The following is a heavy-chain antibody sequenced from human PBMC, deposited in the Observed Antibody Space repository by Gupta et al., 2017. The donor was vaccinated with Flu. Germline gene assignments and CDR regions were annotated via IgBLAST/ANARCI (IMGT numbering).Heavy chain of an antibody. Sequence: QVQLVQSGVDVNNPWASVNVFCKFSGGTCSSCMISWVRQAPGQGLEWMRRIHPIIGIAKYEKKFQGRVTITADKSTSTAYMEMSSLRSEETAVYYCARADYSNYGAGFDWFDPWGQGPLVTVSS. D-gene: IGHD4-4*01. CDR3: ARADYSNYGAGFDWFDP. CDR2: IHPIIGIA. V-gene: IGHV1-69*02. CDR1: GGTCSSCM. J-gene: IGHJ5*02.